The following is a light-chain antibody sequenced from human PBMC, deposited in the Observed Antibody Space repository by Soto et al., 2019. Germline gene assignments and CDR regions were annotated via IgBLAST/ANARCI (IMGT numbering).Light chain of an antibody. CDR1: SGSIASNY. CDR3: QSYPTSSSWV. Sequence: NFMLTQPHSVSESPGKTVTISCTRSSGSIASNYVQWYQQRPGSSPTLVIYEDNQRPSGVPERFSGSIDSSSNSASLTISGLKTEDEADYYCQSYPTSSSWVFGGGTKLTVL. J-gene: IGLJ3*02. CDR2: EDN. V-gene: IGLV6-57*01.